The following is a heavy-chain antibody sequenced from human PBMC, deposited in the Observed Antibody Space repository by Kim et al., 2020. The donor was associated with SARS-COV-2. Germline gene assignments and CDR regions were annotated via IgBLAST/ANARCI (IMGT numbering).Heavy chain of an antibody. CDR2: INHSGST. CDR1: GGSFSGYY. D-gene: IGHD1-26*01. J-gene: IGHJ5*02. Sequence: SETLSLTCAVYGGSFSGYYWSWIRQPPGKGLEWIGEINHSGSTNYNPSLKSRVTISVDTSKNQFSLKLSSVTAADTAVYYCARGLGSGSYYWFDPWGQGT. CDR3: ARGLGSGSYYWFDP. V-gene: IGHV4-34*01.